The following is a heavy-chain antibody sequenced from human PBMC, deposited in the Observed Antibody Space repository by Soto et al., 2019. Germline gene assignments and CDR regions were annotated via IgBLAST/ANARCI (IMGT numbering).Heavy chain of an antibody. CDR2: MNPNSGNT. J-gene: IGHJ5*02. D-gene: IGHD2-15*01. V-gene: IGHV1-8*02. CDR1: GYTFTGYY. CDR3: ARVVVVRNWFDP. Sequence: GASVKVSCKASGYTFTGYYMHWVRQATGQGLEWMGWMNPNSGNTGYAQKFQGRVTMTRNTSISTAYMELSSLRSEDTAVYYCARVVVVRNWFDPWGQGTLVTVSS.